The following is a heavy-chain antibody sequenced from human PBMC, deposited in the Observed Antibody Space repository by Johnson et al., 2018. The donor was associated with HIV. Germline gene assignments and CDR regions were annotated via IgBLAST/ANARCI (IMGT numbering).Heavy chain of an antibody. CDR2: INWNGGST. D-gene: IGHD6-13*01. J-gene: IGHJ3*02. V-gene: IGHV3-20*04. CDR3: ASWGVGSSWNHDAFDI. CDR1: GFTFDDYG. Sequence: VQLVESGGGVVRPGGSLRLSCAASGFTFDDYGMSWVRQAPGKGLEWVSGINWNGGSTGYADSVKGRFTISRDNAKNSMYLKMNSLRAEDTAVYYCASWGVGSSWNHDAFDIWGQGTMVTVSS.